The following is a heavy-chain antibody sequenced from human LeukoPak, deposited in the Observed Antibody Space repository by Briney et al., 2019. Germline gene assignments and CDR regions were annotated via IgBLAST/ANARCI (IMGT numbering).Heavy chain of an antibody. J-gene: IGHJ4*02. CDR2: NTQSGRS. CDR3: ARGLSSGWVDY. D-gene: IGHD6-19*01. Sequence: NPSETLSLTCAVYGGSFSDDYWTWIRQPPGKGLEWIGENTQSGRSNYNPSLKSRVPISVDTSKHPFSLTLTSVTAADTAVYYCARGLSSGWVDYWGQGTLVTVSS. V-gene: IGHV4-34*01. CDR1: GGSFSDDY.